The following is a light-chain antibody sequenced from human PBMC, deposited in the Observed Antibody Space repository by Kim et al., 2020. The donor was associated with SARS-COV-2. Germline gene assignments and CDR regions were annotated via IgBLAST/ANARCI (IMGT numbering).Light chain of an antibody. V-gene: IGLV2-11*01. Sequence: TIPCTGTSSDVGSYNYVSWYQQHPGKAPKLIIYDVTKRPSGVPDRFSGSKSGNTASLTISGLQAEDEADYYCCSYAGSVVFGGGTQLTVL. J-gene: IGLJ2*01. CDR2: DVT. CDR1: SSDVGSYNY. CDR3: CSYAGSVV.